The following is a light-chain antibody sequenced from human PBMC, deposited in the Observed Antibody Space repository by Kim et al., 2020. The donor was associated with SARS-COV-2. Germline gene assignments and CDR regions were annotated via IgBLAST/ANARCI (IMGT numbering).Light chain of an antibody. CDR1: QGMRDD. CDR2: GTS. J-gene: IGKJ1*01. CDR3: VKYQTYTRT. V-gene: IGKV1-6*01. Sequence: AIQLTQSPSSLSASVGDKVIITCRPSQGMRDDLGWYQQKPGQAPKLLMYGTSTLQSGVPSRFSGSGSGTDFTLTISSLQPEDFATYYCVKYQTYTRTFGQGTKVDIK.